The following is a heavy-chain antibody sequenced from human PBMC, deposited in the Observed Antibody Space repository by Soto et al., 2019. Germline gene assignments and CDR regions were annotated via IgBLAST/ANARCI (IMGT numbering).Heavy chain of an antibody. CDR1: GYTLTEST. J-gene: IGHJ4*02. D-gene: IGHD6-19*01. CDR2: FDPEDGET. CDR3: ATGKINGWYFDY. Sequence: QVPLVQSGAEVKKPGASMKVSCTVSGYTLTESTIHWVRQAPGKGLEWMGGFDPEDGETTYAQNFQGRVTMTEDTSTATAYMELSSLTSADTAVYYCATGKINGWYFDYWGQGTLVTVSS. V-gene: IGHV1-24*01.